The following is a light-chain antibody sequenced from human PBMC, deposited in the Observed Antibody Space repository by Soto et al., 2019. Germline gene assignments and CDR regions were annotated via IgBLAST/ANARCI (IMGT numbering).Light chain of an antibody. CDR3: QQYGGSTRT. CDR1: QSVTTQ. J-gene: IGKJ1*01. V-gene: IGKV3-20*01. CDR2: GAS. Sequence: IVLTQSPGTLSWSPGERATLSCRASQSVTTQLAWYQQKPGQAPRLIIHGASSRATGVPDRITGSGSGTDFTLSISRLEPEDFAVYYCQQYGGSTRTFGQGTKVEIK.